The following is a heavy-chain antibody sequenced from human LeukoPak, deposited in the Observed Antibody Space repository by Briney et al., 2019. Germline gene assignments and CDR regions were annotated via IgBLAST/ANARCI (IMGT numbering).Heavy chain of an antibody. Sequence: SETLSLTCAVYGGSFSGYYWSWIRQPPGKGLEWIGEINHSGSTNYNPSLKSRVTISVDTSKNQFSLKLSSVTAADTAVYYCARDGHYYDSSSFAGFDPWGQGTLVTVSS. J-gene: IGHJ5*02. CDR2: INHSGST. V-gene: IGHV4-34*01. D-gene: IGHD3-22*01. CDR1: GGSFSGYY. CDR3: ARDGHYYDSSSFAGFDP.